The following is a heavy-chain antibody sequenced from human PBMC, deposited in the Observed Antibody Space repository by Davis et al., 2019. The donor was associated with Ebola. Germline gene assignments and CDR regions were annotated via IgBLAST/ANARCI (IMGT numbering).Heavy chain of an antibody. CDR3: ARHCSSTSCSYFDY. Sequence: SETLSLTCAVYGGSFSGYYWSWIRQPPGKGLEWIGEINHSGSTNYNPSLKSRVTISVDTSKNQFPLKLSSVTAAATAVYFCARHCSSTSCSYFDYWGQGTRVTVSS. D-gene: IGHD2-2*01. V-gene: IGHV4-34*01. CDR1: GGSFSGYY. CDR2: INHSGST. J-gene: IGHJ4*02.